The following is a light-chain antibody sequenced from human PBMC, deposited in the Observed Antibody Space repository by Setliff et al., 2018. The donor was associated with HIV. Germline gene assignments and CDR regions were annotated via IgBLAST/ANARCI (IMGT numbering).Light chain of an antibody. Sequence: QSALAQPPSVSGSPGQSIIISCTGTINNIGSYNRVSWYQQRPGTAPKLIIFEVNKRPSGGSNRFSGSKSGTSASLAISDLRSGDEADYYCATSDDSLSAVVFGGGTKVTVL. V-gene: IGLV2-14*02. CDR2: EVN. CDR1: INNIGSYNR. J-gene: IGLJ2*01. CDR3: ATSDDSLSAVV.